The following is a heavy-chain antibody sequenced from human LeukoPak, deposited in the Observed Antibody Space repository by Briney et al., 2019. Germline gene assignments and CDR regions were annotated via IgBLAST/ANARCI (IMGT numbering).Heavy chain of an antibody. D-gene: IGHD2-15*01. Sequence: GGSLRLSCAASGFMFDTYAMNWVRQAPGKGLEWVSYISQSSDAKYYADSVKGRFTISRDNARNSLYLQMSSLRAEDTAIYYCTTQDLVVVPAASHYFDYWGKGILIIVSA. CDR3: TTQDLVVVPAASHYFDY. CDR1: GFMFDTYA. V-gene: IGHV3-48*03. CDR2: ISQSSDAK. J-gene: IGHJ4*02.